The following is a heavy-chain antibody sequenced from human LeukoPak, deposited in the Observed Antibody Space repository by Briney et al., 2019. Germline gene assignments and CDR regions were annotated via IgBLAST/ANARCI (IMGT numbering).Heavy chain of an antibody. CDR3: ARGLLDCSGGSCYWTPPIDY. CDR1: GGSFSGYY. J-gene: IGHJ4*02. V-gene: IGHV4-34*01. Sequence: PSETLSLTCAVYGGSFSGYYWSWIRQPPGNGLEWIGEINLSGSTNYNPSLKSRVTISVDTSKNQFSLKLSSVTAADTAVYYCARGLLDCSGGSCYWTPPIDYWGQGTLVTVSS. D-gene: IGHD2-15*01. CDR2: INLSGST.